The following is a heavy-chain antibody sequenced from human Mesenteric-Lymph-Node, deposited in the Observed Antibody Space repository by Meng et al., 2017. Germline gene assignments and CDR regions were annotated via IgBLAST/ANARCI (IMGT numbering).Heavy chain of an antibody. D-gene: IGHD4-23*01. CDR3: ARGQTTVVTPLEY. CDR2: INHSGNT. V-gene: IGHV4-34*01. Sequence: VRVRRGGDGGLKSAATLSLPFAVVGATFCRCCWSRLRQPPGKGLEWIGEINHSGNTNYNPSLKSRVTISGDTSKNQFSLKVSSVTAADTAVYFCARGQTTVVTPLEYWGQGTLVTVSS. CDR1: GATFCRCC. J-gene: IGHJ4*02.